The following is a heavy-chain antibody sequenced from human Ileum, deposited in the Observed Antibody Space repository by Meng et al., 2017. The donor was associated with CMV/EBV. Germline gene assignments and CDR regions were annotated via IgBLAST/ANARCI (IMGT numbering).Heavy chain of an antibody. CDR3: ARRSGGYYSSRYMKN. CDR1: GGSFSGYY. Sequence: YGGSFSGYYWTWIRQPPGKGLEWIGEINHSGSTNYTPSLKSRVTISVDTSKNQFSLKLSSVTAADTAVYYCARRSGGYYSSRYMKNWGQGTLVTVSS. CDR2: INHSGST. D-gene: IGHD3-3*01. V-gene: IGHV4-34*01. J-gene: IGHJ4*02.